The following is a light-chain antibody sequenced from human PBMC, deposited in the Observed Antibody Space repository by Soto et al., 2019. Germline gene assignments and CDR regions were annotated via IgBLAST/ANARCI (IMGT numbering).Light chain of an antibody. CDR2: GAS. CDR3: QQYNNWPPGT. Sequence: EIVMTQSPATLSVSPGERVTLSCRASQSVNSNLAWYQLKPGQAPRLLIYGASTRATGIPARISGSGSGTEFTITISSLQSEDFAVYFCQQYNNWPPGTFGQGTKLQIK. CDR1: QSVNSN. V-gene: IGKV3-15*01. J-gene: IGKJ2*02.